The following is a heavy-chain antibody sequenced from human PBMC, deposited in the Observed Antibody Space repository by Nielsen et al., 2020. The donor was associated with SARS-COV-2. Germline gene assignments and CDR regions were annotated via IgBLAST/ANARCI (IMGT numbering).Heavy chain of an antibody. CDR2: ISSSSSTI. CDR3: ARDANYDNLTGYYLDYYGMDV. Sequence: GEPLKISCAASGFTFSSYSMNWVRQAPGKGLEWVSYISSSSSTIYYADSVKGRFTISRDNAKNSLYLQMNSLRDEDTAVYYRARDANYDNLTGYYLDYYGMDVWGQGTPVTVSS. V-gene: IGHV3-48*02. CDR1: GFTFSSYS. J-gene: IGHJ6*02. D-gene: IGHD3-9*01.